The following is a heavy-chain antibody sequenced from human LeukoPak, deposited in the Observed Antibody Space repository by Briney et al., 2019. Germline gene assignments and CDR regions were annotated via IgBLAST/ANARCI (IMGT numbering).Heavy chain of an antibody. Sequence: GGSLRLSCAASGFSFSSYEMNRVRQAPGKGLEWVSNISPSGSTKYYADSVKGRFTISRDNAKNSLYLQMNSLRAEDTGVYYCAKLAVASADSWGQGALVTVSS. J-gene: IGHJ4*02. D-gene: IGHD6-19*01. CDR1: GFSFSSYE. V-gene: IGHV3-48*03. CDR3: AKLAVASADS. CDR2: ISPSGSTK.